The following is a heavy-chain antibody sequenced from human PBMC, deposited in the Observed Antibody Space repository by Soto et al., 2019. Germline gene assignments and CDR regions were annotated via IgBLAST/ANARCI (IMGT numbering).Heavy chain of an antibody. CDR1: GGSISSGGYY. CDR3: ARDRSDSNLNWFDP. V-gene: IGHV4-31*03. D-gene: IGHD4-4*01. J-gene: IGHJ5*02. CDR2: IYYSGST. Sequence: PSETLSLTCTVSGGSISSGGYYWSWIRQHPGKGLEWIGYIYYSGSTYYNPSLKSRVTISVDTSKNQFSLKLSSVTAADTAVYYCARDRSDSNLNWFDPWGQGTLVTVSS.